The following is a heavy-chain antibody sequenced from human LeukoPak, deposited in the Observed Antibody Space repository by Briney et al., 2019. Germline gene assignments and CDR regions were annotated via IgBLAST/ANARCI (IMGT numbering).Heavy chain of an antibody. CDR3: ARGKWHTKANFEGCCFDP. J-gene: IGHJ5*02. CDR1: SGSLSGYY. Sequence: PSETLSLTCAVYSGSLSGYYWSWIRQPPEKGLEWIGEINHSGSTNYNPSLKSRVTISVDTPKSQFSLKLSSVTAADTAVYYCARGKWHTKANFEGCCFDPWGQGTLVTVSS. D-gene: IGHD2-8*01. CDR2: INHSGST. V-gene: IGHV4-34*01.